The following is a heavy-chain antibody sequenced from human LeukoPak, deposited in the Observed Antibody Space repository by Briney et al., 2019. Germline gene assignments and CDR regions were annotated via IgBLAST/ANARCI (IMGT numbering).Heavy chain of an antibody. CDR3: ARGNLVVVAAANRAHSYMDV. CDR1: GGSFSGYH. D-gene: IGHD2-2*01. CDR2: ITHTGNT. V-gene: IGHV4-34*01. Sequence: SETLSLICALYGGSFSGYHWTWIRQPPGKGLEWIGEITHTGNTNYNPSLKSRVTISADTSKTQFSLKLSSVTSADTAVYYCARGNLVVVAAANRAHSYMDVWAKGTTVTVSS. J-gene: IGHJ6*03.